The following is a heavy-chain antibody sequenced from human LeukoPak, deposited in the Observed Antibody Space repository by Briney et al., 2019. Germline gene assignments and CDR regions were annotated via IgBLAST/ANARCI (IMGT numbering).Heavy chain of an antibody. D-gene: IGHD1-7*01. V-gene: IGHV3-7*01. CDR1: GFTFNNYW. CDR2: TKQDGSEK. Sequence: PGGSLRLSCAASGFTFNNYWMRWVRQAPGKGLEWVANTKQDGSEKYYVDSVKGRFTISRDNAKNSLYLQMNSLRVEDTAVYYCAIDSWELRGYWGQGTLVTVSS. CDR3: AIDSWELRGY. J-gene: IGHJ4*02.